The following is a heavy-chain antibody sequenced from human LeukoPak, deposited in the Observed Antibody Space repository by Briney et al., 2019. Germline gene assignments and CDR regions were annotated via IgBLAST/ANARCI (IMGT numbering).Heavy chain of an antibody. CDR3: ARHEYTSSSWFDP. CDR1: GGSISSYY. J-gene: IGHJ5*02. V-gene: IGHV4-59*08. D-gene: IGHD6-6*01. CDR2: IYNSGST. Sequence: SETLSLTCTVSGGSISSYYWSWIRQPPGKGLEWIGYIYNSGSTNYNPSLKSRLTISVDTSKNQFSLKLSSVTAADTAVYYCARHEYTSSSWFDPWGQGTLVTVSS.